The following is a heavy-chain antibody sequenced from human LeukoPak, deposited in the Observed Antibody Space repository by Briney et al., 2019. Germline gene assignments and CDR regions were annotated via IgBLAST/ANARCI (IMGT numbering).Heavy chain of an antibody. J-gene: IGHJ1*01. CDR3: ASLPSGRHLSIRH. V-gene: IGHV3-7*01. CDR2: IRGDGSRL. D-gene: IGHD1-26*01. CDR1: GFTFSSYW. Sequence: PGGSLRLSCAASGFTFSSYWMSWVRQAPGKGLEWVANIRGDGSRLYYVDSVKGRFTISRDNAKNSLYLQMSNLRADDTSVYYCASLPSGRHLSIRHWGQGTLVTVSS.